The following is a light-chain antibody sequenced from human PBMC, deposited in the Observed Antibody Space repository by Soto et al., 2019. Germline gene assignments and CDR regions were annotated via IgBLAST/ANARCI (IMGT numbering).Light chain of an antibody. Sequence: EIVLTQSPGTLSLSPGERLTLSCRASQSVSSSFLAWYQQKPGQAPRLLIYDASTRATGIPDRFSGSGSGTVFTLTISSMEPEDFAVYYCQQYGRSPRTFGQGTKVEIK. CDR2: DAS. CDR3: QQYGRSPRT. CDR1: QSVSSSF. V-gene: IGKV3-20*01. J-gene: IGKJ1*01.